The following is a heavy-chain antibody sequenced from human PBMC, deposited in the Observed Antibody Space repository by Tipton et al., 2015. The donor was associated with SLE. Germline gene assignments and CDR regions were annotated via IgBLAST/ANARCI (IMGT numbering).Heavy chain of an antibody. CDR2: ISGSGDST. J-gene: IGHJ4*02. D-gene: IGHD5-18*01. V-gene: IGHV3-23*01. CDR1: GFTFHTYA. Sequence: GSLRLSCAASGFTFHTYAMNWVRQAPGKGLEWVSGISGSGDSTYYADSVKGRFTISRDNAKNSLYLQMNSLRAEDTAMYYCARGQTAMGYWGQGTLVTVSS. CDR3: ARGQTAMGY.